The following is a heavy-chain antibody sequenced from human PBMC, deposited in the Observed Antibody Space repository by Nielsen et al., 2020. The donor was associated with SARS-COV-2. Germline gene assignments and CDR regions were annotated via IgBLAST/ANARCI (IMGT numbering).Heavy chain of an antibody. J-gene: IGHJ3*02. CDR1: GYTFTSYY. CDR2: INPSGGST. CDR3: TRVNPTRGSWFDAFDI. D-gene: IGHD2-15*01. V-gene: IGHV1-46*01. Sequence: ASVKVSCKASGYTFTSYYMHWVRQAPGQGLEWMGIINPSGGSTSYAQKFQGRVTMTRDTSTSTVYMELSSLRSEDTAVYYCTRVNPTRGSWFDAFDIWGQGTLVTVSS.